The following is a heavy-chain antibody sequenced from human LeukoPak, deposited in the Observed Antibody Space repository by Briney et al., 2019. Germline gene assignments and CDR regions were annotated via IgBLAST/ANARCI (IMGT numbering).Heavy chain of an antibody. CDR3: ARGARLTMVRGVIRYFYMDV. J-gene: IGHJ6*03. Sequence: GASVKVSCKASGYTFTSYGISWVRQAPGQGLEWMGWISAYNGNTNYAQKLQGRVTMTTDTSTSTAYMELRSLRSDDTAVYYCARGARLTMVRGVIRYFYMDVWGKGTTVTISS. CDR1: GYTFTSYG. D-gene: IGHD3-10*01. V-gene: IGHV1-18*01. CDR2: ISAYNGNT.